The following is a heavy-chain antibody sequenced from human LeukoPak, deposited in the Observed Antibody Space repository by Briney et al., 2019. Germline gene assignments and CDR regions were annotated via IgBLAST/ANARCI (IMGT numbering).Heavy chain of an antibody. CDR1: GFTFSSYG. Sequence: GRSLRLSCAASGFTFSSYGMHWVRQAPGKGLEWVAVIWYDGSNKYYADSVKGRFTISRDNSKNTLYLQMNSLRAEDTAVYYYAESMVTGDRGFGYWGQGTLVTVSS. CDR2: IWYDGSNK. CDR3: AESMVTGDRGFGY. D-gene: IGHD5-18*01. J-gene: IGHJ4*02. V-gene: IGHV3-33*01.